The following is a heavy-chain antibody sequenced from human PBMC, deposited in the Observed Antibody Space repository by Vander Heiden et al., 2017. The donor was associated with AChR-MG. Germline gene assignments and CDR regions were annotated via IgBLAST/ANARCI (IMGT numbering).Heavy chain of an antibody. D-gene: IGHD2-15*01. V-gene: IGHV3-23*01. CDR1: GFTFSSYA. CDR2: ISFTGGTT. Sequence: EVQLLESGGGLVQPGGSLRLSCAASGFTFSSYAMTWVRQAPGKGLEWVSIISFTGGTTSYADFVKGRFTISRDNSKNTLYLQMSSLTAEDTAVYYCAKTAPQGYCSGGACYTDYWGQGTLVTVSS. J-gene: IGHJ4*02. CDR3: AKTAPQGYCSGGACYTDY.